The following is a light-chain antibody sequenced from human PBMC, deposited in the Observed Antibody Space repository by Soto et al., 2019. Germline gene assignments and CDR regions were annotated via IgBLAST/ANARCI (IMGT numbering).Light chain of an antibody. CDR1: SSNIGNNY. CDR3: GTWDSSLTVVV. CDR2: DNN. V-gene: IGLV1-51*01. J-gene: IGLJ1*01. Sequence: QSVLTQPPSVSAAPGQKVTISCSGSSSNIGNNYVSWYQQLPGTAPKLLIYDNNKRPSGIPKRSFGPKHGTSATLGITGVQNGEEDDYYCGTWDSSLTVVVLGTGNTGTVL.